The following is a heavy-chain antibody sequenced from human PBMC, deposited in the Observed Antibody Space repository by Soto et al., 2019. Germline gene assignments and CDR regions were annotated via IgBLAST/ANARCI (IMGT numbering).Heavy chain of an antibody. CDR1: GFTFSSYA. D-gene: IGHD2-2*02. CDR2: ISYDGSNK. CDR3: ARDVSQYCSSTSCYRDARPLDQYYYYYGMDV. J-gene: IGHJ6*02. V-gene: IGHV3-30-3*01. Sequence: PGGSLRLSCAASGFTFSSYAMHWVRQAPCKGLEWVAVISYDGSNKYYADSVKGRFTISRDNSKNTLYLQMNSLRAEDTAVYYCARDVSQYCSSTSCYRDARPLDQYYYYYGMDVWGQGTTVTVSS.